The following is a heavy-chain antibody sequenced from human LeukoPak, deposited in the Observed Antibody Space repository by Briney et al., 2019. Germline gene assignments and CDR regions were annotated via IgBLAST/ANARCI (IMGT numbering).Heavy chain of an antibody. CDR2: INPSGGST. CDR3: ARGASDYGGNSGGFDY. J-gene: IGHJ4*02. V-gene: IGHV1-46*01. D-gene: IGHD4-23*01. CDR1: GYTFTSYY. Sequence: WASVKVSCKASGYTFTSYYMHWVRQAPGQGFEWMGIINPSGGSTSYAQKFQGRVTMTRDTSTSTVYMELSSLRSEDTAVYYCARGASDYGGNSGGFDYWGQGTLVTVSS.